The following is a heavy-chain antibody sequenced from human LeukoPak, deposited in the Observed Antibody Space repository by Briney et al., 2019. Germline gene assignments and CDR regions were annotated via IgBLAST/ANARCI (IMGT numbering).Heavy chain of an antibody. CDR3: ARQGYTNNLGGYFGDKDDCFDL. D-gene: IGHD3-9*01. CDR1: GGTFSSYI. Sequence: GASVKVSCKASGGTFSSYIITWVRQAPGQGLEWMGRIIPMFGTPNYAQKFRDRVTITADESARTAYMELSSLRFEDTAVYYCARQGYTNNLGGYFGDKDDCFDLWGQGTMVTVSS. J-gene: IGHJ3*01. V-gene: IGHV1-69*13. CDR2: IIPMFGTP.